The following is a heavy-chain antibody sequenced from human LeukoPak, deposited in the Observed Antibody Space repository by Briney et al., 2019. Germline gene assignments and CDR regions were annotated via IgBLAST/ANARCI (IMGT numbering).Heavy chain of an antibody. V-gene: IGHV4-34*01. J-gene: IGHJ4*02. CDR2: INHSGST. CDR3: ARTKDSGDY. D-gene: IGHD7-27*01. Sequence: PSETLSLTCAVYGGSLSGYYWSWIRQPPGKGLEWIGEINHSGSTNYNPSLKSRVTISVDTSKNQFSLKLSSVTAADTAVYYCARTKDSGDYWGQGTLVTVSS. CDR1: GGSLSGYY.